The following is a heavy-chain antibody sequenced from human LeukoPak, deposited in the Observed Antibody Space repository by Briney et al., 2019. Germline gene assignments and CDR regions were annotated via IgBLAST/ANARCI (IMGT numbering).Heavy chain of an antibody. CDR2: INPNSGGT. J-gene: IGHJ4*02. CDR3: ARDDSYRWVFDY. V-gene: IGHV1-2*02. Sequence: GASVKVSXKASGYTFTGYYMHWVRQAPGQGLEWMGWINPNSGGTNYAQKFQGRVTMTRDTSISTAYMELSRLRSDDTAVYYCARDDSYRWVFDYWGQGTLVTVSS. CDR1: GYTFTGYY. D-gene: IGHD5-24*01.